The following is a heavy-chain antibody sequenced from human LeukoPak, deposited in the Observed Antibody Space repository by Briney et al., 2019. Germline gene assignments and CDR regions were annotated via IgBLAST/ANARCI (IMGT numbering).Heavy chain of an antibody. D-gene: IGHD3-10*01. CDR1: GLSFSDYS. V-gene: IGHV3-30*04. J-gene: IGHJ4*02. Sequence: GGSLRLSCAASGLSFSDYSVHWVCQAPGKGLEWVAFSSSDGSRSYYGDSVKGRFTVSRDNSKSPLCLQMSRLTPEDTAVYYCVRGQGPGRFLMDFWGQGTRVTVSS. CDR3: VRGQGPGRFLMDF. CDR2: SSSDGSRS.